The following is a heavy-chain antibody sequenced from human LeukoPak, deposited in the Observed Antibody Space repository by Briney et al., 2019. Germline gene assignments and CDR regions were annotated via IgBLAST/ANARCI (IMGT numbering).Heavy chain of an antibody. J-gene: IGHJ4*02. Sequence: GGSLRLSCAASGFTFSSYWMSWVRQAPGKGLEWVANIKPEGKEKFYVDSVKGRFTISRDNANNSVFLQMNSLTAEDTAVYYCARDGIDYWGQGTLVTVSS. CDR1: GFTFSSYW. V-gene: IGHV3-7*04. CDR2: IKPEGKEK. CDR3: ARDGIDY. D-gene: IGHD1-26*01.